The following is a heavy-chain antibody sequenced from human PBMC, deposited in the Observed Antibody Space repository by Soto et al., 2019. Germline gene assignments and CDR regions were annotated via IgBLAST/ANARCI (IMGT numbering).Heavy chain of an antibody. J-gene: IGHJ6*02. CDR3: ARENYDWDSYYYYGTDV. CDR2: INPNSGGT. D-gene: IGHD3-16*01. Sequence: SVKVSCKASGYTFTGYYRRWLRQAHVQGLEWMGWINPNSGGTNYAQKFQGWVTMTRDTSISTAYMELSRLRSDDTAVYYCARENYDWDSYYYYGTDVWGQGTTVTVSS. V-gene: IGHV1-2*04. CDR1: GYTFTGYY.